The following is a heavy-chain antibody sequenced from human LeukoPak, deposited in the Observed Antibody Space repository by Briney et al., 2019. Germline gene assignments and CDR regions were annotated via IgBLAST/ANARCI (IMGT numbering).Heavy chain of an antibody. J-gene: IGHJ6*02. CDR3: TRDSGYGDQNYYYYGMDV. CDR1: GFTFSSYS. V-gene: IGHV3-49*04. CDR2: IRSKAYGGTT. D-gene: IGHD4-17*01. Sequence: GGSLRLSCAASGFTFSSYSMNWVRQAPGKGLEWVGFIRSKAYGGTTEYAASAKGRFTISRDDSKSIAYLQMNSLKTEDTAVYYCTRDSGYGDQNYYYYGMDVWGQGTTVTVSS.